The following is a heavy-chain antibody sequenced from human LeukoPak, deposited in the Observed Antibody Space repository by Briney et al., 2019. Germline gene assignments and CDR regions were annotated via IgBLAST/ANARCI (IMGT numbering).Heavy chain of an antibody. Sequence: GGSLRLSCAASGFTFSSYGMHWVRQAPGKGLEWVAVISYDGSNKYYADSVKGRFTISRDNSKNTLYLQMNSLRAEDTAVYYCAKDAPLLESIFGGWFDPWGQGTLVTVSS. CDR1: GFTFSSYG. CDR3: AKDAPLLESIFGGWFDP. J-gene: IGHJ5*02. CDR2: ISYDGSNK. V-gene: IGHV3-30*18. D-gene: IGHD3-3*01.